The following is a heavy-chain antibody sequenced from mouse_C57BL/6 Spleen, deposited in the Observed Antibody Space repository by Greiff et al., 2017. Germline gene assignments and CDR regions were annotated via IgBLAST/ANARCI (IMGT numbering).Heavy chain of an antibody. CDR3: TRDERYGNAMDY. Sequence: EVQRVESGEGLVKPGGSLKLSCAASGFTFSSYAMSWVRQTLEKRLEWVAYISSGGDYIYYADTVKGRFTISRDNARNTLYLQMSSLKSEDTAMYYCTRDERYGNAMDYWGQGTSVTVSS. J-gene: IGHJ4*01. CDR2: ISSGGDYI. V-gene: IGHV5-9-1*02. D-gene: IGHD1-1*01. CDR1: GFTFSSYA.